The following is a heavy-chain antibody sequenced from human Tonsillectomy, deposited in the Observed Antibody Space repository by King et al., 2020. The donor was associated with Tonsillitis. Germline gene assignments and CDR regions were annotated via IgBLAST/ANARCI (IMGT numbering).Heavy chain of an antibody. V-gene: IGHV3-21*01. CDR1: GFTFNRYT. D-gene: IGHD3-22*01. CDR2: ISSSNNYI. Sequence: VQLVESGGGLVEPGGSLRLSCAASGFTFNRYTMNWVRQAPGKGLEWVSSISSSNNYIYYTDSMKGRFTISRDNAKNSLYLQMNSLRVEDTAVYYCARDFPDSSGFSLGYWGQGSLVTVSS. CDR3: ARDFPDSSGFSLGY. J-gene: IGHJ4*02.